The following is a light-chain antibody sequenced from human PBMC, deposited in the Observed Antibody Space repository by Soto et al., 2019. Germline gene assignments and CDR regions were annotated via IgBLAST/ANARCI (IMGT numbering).Light chain of an antibody. J-gene: IGLJ1*01. CDR2: EVT. CDR3: SSYRSTSTLWV. Sequence: QSALTQPASVSGSPGQSITISCTGTSSDVGGYNYVSWYQQHPGKAPKLMIYEVTNRPSGVSNRFSGSKSGNTASLTISGLQAEDEADYYCSSYRSTSTLWVFGTGTKATL. V-gene: IGLV2-14*01. CDR1: SSDVGGYNY.